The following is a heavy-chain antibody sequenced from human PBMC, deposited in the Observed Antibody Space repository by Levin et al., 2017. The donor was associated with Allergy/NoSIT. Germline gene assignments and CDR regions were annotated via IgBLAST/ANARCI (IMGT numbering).Heavy chain of an antibody. CDR1: GFSLSTSGVG. V-gene: IGHV2-5*02. CDR3: AHGSLVVVAAVVAFDI. Sequence: SGPTLVKPTQTLTLTCTFSGFSLSTSGVGVGRIRQPPGKALEWLALIYWDDDKRYSPSLKSRLTITKDTSKNQVVLTMTNMDPVDTATYYCAHGSLVVVAAVVAFDIWGQGTMVTVSS. D-gene: IGHD2-15*01. CDR2: IYWDDDK. J-gene: IGHJ3*02.